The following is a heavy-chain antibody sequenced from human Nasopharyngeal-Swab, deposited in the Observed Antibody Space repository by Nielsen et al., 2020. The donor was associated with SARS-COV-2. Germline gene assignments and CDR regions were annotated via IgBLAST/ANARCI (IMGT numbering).Heavy chain of an antibody. CDR2: ISAYNGNT. Sequence: ASVKVSCKASGYTFTSYGISWVRQAPGQGLEWMGWISAYNGNTNYAQKLQGRVTITTDTSTSTAYMELRSLRSDDTAVYYCARLVLTGFLEGDAFDIWGQGTMVTVSS. J-gene: IGHJ3*02. D-gene: IGHD3-3*01. CDR3: ARLVLTGFLEGDAFDI. CDR1: GYTFTSYG. V-gene: IGHV1-18*01.